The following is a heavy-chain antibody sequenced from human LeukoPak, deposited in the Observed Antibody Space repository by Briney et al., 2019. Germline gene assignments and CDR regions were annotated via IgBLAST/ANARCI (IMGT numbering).Heavy chain of an antibody. V-gene: IGHV1-69*05. CDR1: GGTFSNYA. J-gene: IGHJ6*03. CDR3: AREGLYYYMDV. Sequence: GASVKVSCKASGGTFSNYAITWVRQAPGQGLEWMGRIITIFGTGNYAQKFQGRVTITTDVSTSTVYMELSSLRSEDTAVYYCAREGLYYYMDVWGKGTTVTVSS. CDR2: IITIFGTG.